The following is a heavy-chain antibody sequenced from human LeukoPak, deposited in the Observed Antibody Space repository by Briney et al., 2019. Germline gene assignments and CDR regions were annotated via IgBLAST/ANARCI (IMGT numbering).Heavy chain of an antibody. Sequence: PGGSLRLSCAASGFTFSNYWMSWVRQAPGKGLEWVINIRPDGGETYFVDSVKGRFTISRDNAKNSLYLQMNSLRVEDTAVYYCARDLSGPSFYWGQGTLVTVSS. CDR1: GFTFSNYW. J-gene: IGHJ4*02. CDR2: IRPDGGET. D-gene: IGHD2-15*01. V-gene: IGHV3-7*01. CDR3: ARDLSGPSFY.